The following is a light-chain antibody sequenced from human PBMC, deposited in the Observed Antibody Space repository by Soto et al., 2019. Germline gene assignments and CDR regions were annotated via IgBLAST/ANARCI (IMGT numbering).Light chain of an antibody. J-gene: IGLJ2*01. V-gene: IGLV2-23*01. CDR3: CSYAGSSALL. Sequence: QSALAQPASVSGSPGQSITISCTGISTDVGSRDLVSWYKHPPGKAPKLIIYEGSKRPSGVSNRFSGSKSGNTASLTISWLQAEDEADYYCCSYAGSSALLFGGGTKVTVL. CDR2: EGS. CDR1: STDVGSRDL.